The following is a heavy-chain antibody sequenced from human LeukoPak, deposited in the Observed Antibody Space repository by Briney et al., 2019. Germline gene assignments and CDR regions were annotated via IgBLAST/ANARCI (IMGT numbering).Heavy chain of an antibody. D-gene: IGHD3-3*01. CDR1: GGSISSYY. CDR3: AREYRGSSFGVVSHAFDI. V-gene: IGHV4-59*01. J-gene: IGHJ3*02. CDR2: IYYSGST. Sequence: SETLSLTCTVSGGSISSYYWSWIRQPPGKGLEWIGYIYYSGSTNYNPSLKSRVTISVDTSKNQFSLKLSSVTAADTAVYYCAREYRGSSFGVVSHAFDIWGQETMVTVSS.